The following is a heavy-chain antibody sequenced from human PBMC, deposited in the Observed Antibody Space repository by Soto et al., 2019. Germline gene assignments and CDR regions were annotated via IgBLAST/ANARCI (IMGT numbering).Heavy chain of an antibody. CDR1: GFTFSRYG. V-gene: IGHV3-33*01. D-gene: IGHD3-3*01. CDR3: AREDFWSGFNWFDP. Sequence: QVQLVESGGGVVQPGRSLRLSCAASGFTFSRYGMHWVRHAPGKGLEWAAVIWYDGSNKYYADSVKGRFTISRDNTKNTLYLQMNSVRAEDTAVYYCAREDFWSGFNWFDPWGQGTLVTVSS. CDR2: IWYDGSNK. J-gene: IGHJ5*02.